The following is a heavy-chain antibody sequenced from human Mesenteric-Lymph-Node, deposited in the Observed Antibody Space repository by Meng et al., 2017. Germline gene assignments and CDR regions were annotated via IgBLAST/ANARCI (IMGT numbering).Heavy chain of an antibody. Sequence: QVQLQESGPGLVKPSDTLSLTCAVSGYSISSSNWWGWLRQPAGKGLEWIGYIYYSGSTYYNPSLKSRVTMSVDTSKNQFSLKLSSVTAADTAVYYCARTHFYDSSNYGFDYWGQGTLVTVSS. D-gene: IGHD3-22*01. J-gene: IGHJ4*02. CDR3: ARTHFYDSSNYGFDY. CDR2: IYYSGST. V-gene: IGHV4-28*01. CDR1: GYSISSSNW.